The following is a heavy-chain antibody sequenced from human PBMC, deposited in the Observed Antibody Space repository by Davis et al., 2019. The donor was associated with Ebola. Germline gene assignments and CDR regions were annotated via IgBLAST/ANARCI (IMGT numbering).Heavy chain of an antibody. CDR1: GYSFSDYY. CDR2: VDPKAGKT. CDR3: ARDQLVSWNYVYSYYYGMDV. D-gene: IGHD1-7*01. Sequence: ASVKVSCKGSGYSFSDYYMHWVQGAPGKGLEWVGLVDPKAGKTVYAEKFQDRVTITADKSTDTVYMELSSLRSEDTAVYYCARDQLVSWNYVYSYYYGMDVWGQGTTVTVSS. J-gene: IGHJ6*02. V-gene: IGHV1-69-2*01.